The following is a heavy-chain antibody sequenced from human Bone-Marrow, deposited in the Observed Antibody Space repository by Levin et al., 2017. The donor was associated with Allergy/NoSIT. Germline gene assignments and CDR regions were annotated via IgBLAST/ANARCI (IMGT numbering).Heavy chain of an antibody. CDR1: GFTFNNYF. J-gene: IGHJ4*02. D-gene: IGHD2-8*01. CDR2: IHRDGSEK. CDR3: ARDLGYCANGVCDTTLDY. Sequence: LSLTCAVSGFTFNNYFMTWVRQAPGRGLEWVANIHRDGSEKNYVDSVKGRFTISRDNAKNSLYLDINNLRAEDTAVYYCARDLGYCANGVCDTTLDYWGQGTLVTVSS. V-gene: IGHV3-7*01.